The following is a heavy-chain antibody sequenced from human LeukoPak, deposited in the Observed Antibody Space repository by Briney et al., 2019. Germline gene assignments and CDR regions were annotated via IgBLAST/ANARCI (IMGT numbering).Heavy chain of an antibody. CDR1: GFTFNTFA. D-gene: IGHD3/OR15-3a*01. Sequence: GGSLRLSCAASGFTFNTFAMTWVRQAPGKGLEWVSTISGSGRGTYYADSVKGRFTISRDNSKNTLYLQMNSLRPEDTALYYCAKAKGLVIASYCFDYWGQGTLVTVSS. V-gene: IGHV3-23*01. CDR3: AKAKGLVIASYCFDY. CDR2: ISGSGRGT. J-gene: IGHJ4*02.